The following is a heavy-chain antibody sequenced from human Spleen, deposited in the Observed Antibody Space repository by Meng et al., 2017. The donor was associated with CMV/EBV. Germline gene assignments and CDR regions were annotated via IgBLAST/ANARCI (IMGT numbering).Heavy chain of an antibody. CDR2: IYYSGST. V-gene: IGHV4-59*12. CDR1: GGSISSYY. J-gene: IGHJ6*02. D-gene: IGHD2-2*02. Sequence: SETLSLTCTVSGGSISSYYWSWIRQPPGKGLEWIGYIYYSGSTNYNPSLKSRATISIDTSKNQFSLKVSSVTAADTAVYYCASFHCSSSNCYTKNYDMDVWGQGTTVTVSS. CDR3: ASFHCSSSNCYTKNYDMDV.